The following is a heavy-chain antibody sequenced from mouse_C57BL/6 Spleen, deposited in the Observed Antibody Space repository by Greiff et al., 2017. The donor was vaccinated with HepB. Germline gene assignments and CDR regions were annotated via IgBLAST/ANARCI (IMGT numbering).Heavy chain of an antibody. Sequence: EVNVVESGGGLVKPGGSLKLSCAASGFTFSDYGMHWVRQAPEKGLEWVAYISSGSSTIYYADTVKGRFTISRDNAKNTLFLQMTSLRSEDTAMYYCAREGYDYDLYFDVWGTGTTVTVSS. CDR3: AREGYDYDLYFDV. D-gene: IGHD2-4*01. J-gene: IGHJ1*03. CDR1: GFTFSDYG. V-gene: IGHV5-17*01. CDR2: ISSGSSTI.